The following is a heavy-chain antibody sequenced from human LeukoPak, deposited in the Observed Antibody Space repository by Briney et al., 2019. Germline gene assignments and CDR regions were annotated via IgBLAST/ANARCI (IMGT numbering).Heavy chain of an antibody. V-gene: IGHV3-7*03. J-gene: IGHJ4*02. CDR3: VRVQDYYGPRHYYTRPSFDL. Sequence: GGSLRLSCVASGFSFGVFWMSWVRQTPGKGLEWVANIDQDGSEQYYVDSVKGRFTISRDNPRKSLYLQMNSLRAEDTAVYYCVRVQDYYGPRHYYTRPSFDLWGQGTLVTVSP. D-gene: IGHD3-10*01. CDR2: IDQDGSEQ. CDR1: GFSFGVFW.